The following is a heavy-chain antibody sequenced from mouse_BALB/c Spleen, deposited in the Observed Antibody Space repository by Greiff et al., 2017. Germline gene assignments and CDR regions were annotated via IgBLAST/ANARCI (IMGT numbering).Heavy chain of an antibody. V-gene: IGHV2-5-1*01. D-gene: IGHD2-14*01. J-gene: IGHJ3*01. CDR1: GFSLTSYG. Sequence: QVQLQQSGPSLVQPSQSLSITCTVSGFSLTSYGVHWVRQSPGQGLEWLGVIWSGGSTDYNAAFMSRLSITKDNSKSHVFFKMNSLQADDTAIYYCTGSRYDVGFAYWGQGTLVTVSA. CDR2: IWSGGST. CDR3: TGSRYDVGFAY.